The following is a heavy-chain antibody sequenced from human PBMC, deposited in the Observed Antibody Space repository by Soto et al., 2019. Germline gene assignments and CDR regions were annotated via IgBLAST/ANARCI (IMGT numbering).Heavy chain of an antibody. CDR1: VFSLSTSGVG. Sequence: QITLKESGPTLVKPTQTLTLTCTFSVFSLSTSGVGVGWIRQPPGKALEWLALIYWDDDKRYSPSLKSRLTITKDTSTNQVVLTMTNMDPVDTATYYFAHSIAIPGIAAAGMGPNWFDHWGQGTMVTVSS. D-gene: IGHD6-13*01. CDR2: IYWDDDK. V-gene: IGHV2-5*02. J-gene: IGHJ5*02. CDR3: AHSIAIPGIAAAGMGPNWFDH.